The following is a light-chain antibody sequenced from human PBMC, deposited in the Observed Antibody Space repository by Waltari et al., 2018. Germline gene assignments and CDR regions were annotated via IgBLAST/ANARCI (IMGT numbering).Light chain of an antibody. CDR2: WAS. Sequence: IVMTLSPDCLALSLGEMVTSNCEASLSLLYDLDNKNYFAWYQQKPGQPHKLLIHWASTRESGVPDRFSGSGSGTEFALTISSLQAEDVAVYYCQQYLRAPRTFGQGTALEIK. CDR3: QQYLRAPRT. CDR1: LSLLYDLDNKNY. V-gene: IGKV4-1*01. J-gene: IGKJ2*02.